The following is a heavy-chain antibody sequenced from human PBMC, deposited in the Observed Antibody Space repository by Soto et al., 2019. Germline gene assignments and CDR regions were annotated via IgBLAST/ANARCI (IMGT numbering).Heavy chain of an antibody. V-gene: IGHV3-30*18. CDR2: ISNDGSNK. D-gene: IGHD2-15*01. CDR3: AKRDCSGGSCYQDAFDI. CDR1: GFTFSSYG. Sequence: QVQLVESGGGVVQPGRSLRLSCAASGFTFSSYGMQWVRQAPGKGLEWVAVISNDGSNKYYADSVKGRFTISRDNSXNXLYLQMNSLRAEDTAVYYCAKRDCSGGSCYQDAFDIWGQGTMVTVSS. J-gene: IGHJ3*02.